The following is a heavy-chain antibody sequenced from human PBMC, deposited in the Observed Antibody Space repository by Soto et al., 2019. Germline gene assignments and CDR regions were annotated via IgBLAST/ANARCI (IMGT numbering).Heavy chain of an antibody. CDR1: GFTFNLYG. D-gene: IGHD5-12*01. CDR3: ARGDSGYDLIY. Sequence: QVQLVESGGGVVQPGKSLRLSCAASGFTFNLYGMHWVRQAPGKGLEWVAVVRHDGSIKYYADSVKGRFTISGDNSENTLFLQMNSLRGDDTAVYYCARGDSGYDLIYWGQGTLVTVSP. J-gene: IGHJ4*02. CDR2: VRHDGSIK. V-gene: IGHV3-33*01.